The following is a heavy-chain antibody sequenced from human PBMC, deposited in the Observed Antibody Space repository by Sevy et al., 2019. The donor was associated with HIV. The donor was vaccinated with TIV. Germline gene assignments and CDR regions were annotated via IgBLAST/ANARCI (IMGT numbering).Heavy chain of an antibody. Sequence: GGSLRLSCAASGFTFSSYAMHWVRQAPGKGLEWVAVISYDGSNKYYADSVKGRFTISRDNSKNTLYLQMNSLRAEDTAVDYCARDRNGYYEYYYYGMDVWGQGTTVTVSS. CDR1: GFTFSSYA. V-gene: IGHV3-30-3*01. CDR2: ISYDGSNK. CDR3: ARDRNGYYEYYYYGMDV. D-gene: IGHD1-26*01. J-gene: IGHJ6*02.